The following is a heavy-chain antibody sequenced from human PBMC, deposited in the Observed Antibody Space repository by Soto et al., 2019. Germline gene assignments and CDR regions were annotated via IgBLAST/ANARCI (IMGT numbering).Heavy chain of an antibody. CDR2: LYSKPDGGTT. V-gene: IGHV3-15*01. CDR1: GFTFSTAW. CDR3: STSYGSGYHNFDY. J-gene: IGHJ4*02. D-gene: IGHD3-3*01. Sequence: PGGSLRLSCAASGFTFSTAWMSWVRQDPGKGLEWVGTLYSKPDGGTTDYAAQVKSRFTISRETSSHTLYLQMTSLKTEDAAVYYCSTSYGSGYHNFDYRGQGTLVTVSS.